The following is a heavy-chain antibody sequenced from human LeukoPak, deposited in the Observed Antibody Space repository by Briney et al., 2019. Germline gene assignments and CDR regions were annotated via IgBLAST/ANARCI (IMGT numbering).Heavy chain of an antibody. D-gene: IGHD3-10*01. V-gene: IGHV3-30-3*01. CDR3: ARDKFRGVTDAFDI. CDR2: ISYDGSNK. J-gene: IGHJ3*02. Sequence: GGSLRLSCAASGFTFSSYWMSWVRQAPGKGLEWVAVISYDGSNKYYADSVKGRFTISRDNSKNTLYLQMNSLRAEDTAVYYCARDKFRGVTDAFDIWGQGTMVTVSS. CDR1: GFTFSSYW.